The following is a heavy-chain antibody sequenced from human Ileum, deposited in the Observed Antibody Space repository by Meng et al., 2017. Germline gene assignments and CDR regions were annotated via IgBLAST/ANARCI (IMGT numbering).Heavy chain of an antibody. J-gene: IGHJ4*02. CDR2: IYYSGST. V-gene: IGHV4-30-4*01. D-gene: IGHD3-10*01. CDR3: ARGAYLGSGYYFDY. CDR1: GGSMRSGDNY. Sequence: QVQLQESGPGLGNPAQNLSRTGPFSGGSMRSGDNYWSWIRQPPGKGLEWIGYIYYSGSTYYTPSLKSRVIMSVDTSANRFSLNLNSVTAADTAVYFCARGAYLGSGYYFDYWGQGALVTVSS.